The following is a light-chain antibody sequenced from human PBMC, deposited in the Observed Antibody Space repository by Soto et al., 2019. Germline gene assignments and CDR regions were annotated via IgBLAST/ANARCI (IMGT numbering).Light chain of an antibody. Sequence: DIHMNQSPSTLSASVGDRVTITCRDSQSITMWLDWYQQKPGKAPNLLIYKTSSLESGDPSRFSGSGSGTGVTLTISSLQPDDFATDYCQHWTDYSWTFGQGTKVEVK. V-gene: IGKV1-5*03. CDR3: QHWTDYSWT. CDR2: KTS. J-gene: IGKJ1*01. CDR1: QSITMW.